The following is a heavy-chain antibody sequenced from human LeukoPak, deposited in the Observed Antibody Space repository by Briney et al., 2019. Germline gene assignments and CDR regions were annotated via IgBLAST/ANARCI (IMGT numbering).Heavy chain of an antibody. V-gene: IGHV4-38-2*02. D-gene: IGHD6-13*01. CDR1: GYSISSGYY. J-gene: IGHJ5*02. CDR3: ARDGLSIAAAGPNWFDP. Sequence: SETLSLTCTVSGYSISSGYYWGWIRQPPGKGLEWIGSIYHSGSTYYNPSLKSRVTISVDTSKNQFSLKLSSVTAADTAVYYCARDGLSIAAAGPNWFDPWGQGTLVTVSS. CDR2: IYHSGST.